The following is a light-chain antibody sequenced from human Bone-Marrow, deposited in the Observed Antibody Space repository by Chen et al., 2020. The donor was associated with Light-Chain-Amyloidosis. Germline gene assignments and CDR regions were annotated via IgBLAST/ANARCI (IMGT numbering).Light chain of an antibody. CDR2: AAS. CDR1: HEINSW. J-gene: IGKJ3*01. V-gene: IGKV1-12*02. CDR3: QQANSFPFT. Sequence: DIQMTQSPSSVSASVGDRVTITCRASHEINSWLGWYQQKPGKAPKLLISAASSLQNGGPSRFSGSGSGTTFTLTISNLQPEDFATYYCQQANSFPFTFGPGTKVDI.